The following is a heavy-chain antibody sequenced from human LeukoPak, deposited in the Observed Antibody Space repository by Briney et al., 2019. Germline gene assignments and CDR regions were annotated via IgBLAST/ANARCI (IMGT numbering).Heavy chain of an antibody. V-gene: IGHV3-13*04. J-gene: IGHJ3*02. CDR3: ARGLYYYDSSGYYGDTFDI. Sequence: HAGGSLRLSCAASGFTFSSYDMHWVRQPTGKGLEWVSGIGTTGDTYYPGSVKGRFTISRENAKNASYLQMNSLRAGDTAVYYCARGLYYYDSSGYYGDTFDIWGQGTMVIVSS. CDR2: IGTTGDT. D-gene: IGHD3-22*01. CDR1: GFTFSSYD.